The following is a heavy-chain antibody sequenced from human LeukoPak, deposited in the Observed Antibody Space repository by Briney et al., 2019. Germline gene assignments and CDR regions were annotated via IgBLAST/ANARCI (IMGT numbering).Heavy chain of an antibody. V-gene: IGHV3-23*01. CDR3: ANGNRCTSPNCLGYYYFYMDV. Sequence: GGSLRLSCAASGFTFSSYAMSWVRQAPGRGLEWVSGFSGSGGTTYYADSAKGRFTISRDNSKNTLYLQMNSLRAEDTAVYYCANGNRCTSPNCLGYYYFYMDVWGKGTTVTVSS. CDR1: GFTFSSYA. D-gene: IGHD2-8*01. J-gene: IGHJ6*03. CDR2: FSGSGGTT.